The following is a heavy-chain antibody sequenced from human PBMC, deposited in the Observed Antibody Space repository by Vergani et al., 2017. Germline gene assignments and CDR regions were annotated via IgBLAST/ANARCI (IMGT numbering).Heavy chain of an antibody. Sequence: QVQLQESGPGLVKPPGTLSLTCAVSGGSISSSNWWSWVRQPPGKGLEWIGEIYHSGSTNYNPSLKSRVTISVDKSKNQFSLKLRSVSAADTAVYFCARRAERWETHLRDDFDVWGQGTFVTVSP. CDR2: IYHSGST. CDR1: GGSISSSNW. V-gene: IGHV4-4*01. J-gene: IGHJ3*01. CDR3: ARRAERWETHLRDDFDV. D-gene: IGHD1-26*01.